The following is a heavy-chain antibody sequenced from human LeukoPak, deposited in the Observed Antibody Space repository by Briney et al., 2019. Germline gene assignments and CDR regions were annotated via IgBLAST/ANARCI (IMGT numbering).Heavy chain of an antibody. CDR2: IYYSGST. V-gene: IGHV4-59*01. Sequence: SETLSLTCTVSGGSISSYYWSWIRQPPGKGLEWIGYIYYSGSTNYNPSPKSRVTISVDTSKNQVSLKRSSVTAADTAVYYCAKGSGGSGSYYPYYFDYWGQGTLVTVSS. D-gene: IGHD3-10*01. CDR3: AKGSGGSGSYYPYYFDY. J-gene: IGHJ4*02. CDR1: GGSISSYY.